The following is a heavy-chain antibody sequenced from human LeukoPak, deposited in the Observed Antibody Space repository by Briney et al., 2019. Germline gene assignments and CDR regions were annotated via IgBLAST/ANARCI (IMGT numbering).Heavy chain of an antibody. J-gene: IGHJ6*03. D-gene: IGHD3-10*01. CDR1: GGSISSSSYY. CDR2: IYYSGST. Sequence: TSETLSLTCTASGGSISSSSYYWGWIRLPPGKGLEWIGSIYYSGSTYYNPSLKSRVTISVDTSKNQFSLKLSSVTAADTAVYYCARVMVREYYYYYYYMDVWGKGTTVTVSS. CDR3: ARVMVREYYYYYYYMDV. V-gene: IGHV4-39*01.